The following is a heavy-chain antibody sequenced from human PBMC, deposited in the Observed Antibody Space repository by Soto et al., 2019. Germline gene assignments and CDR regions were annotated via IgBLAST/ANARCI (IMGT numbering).Heavy chain of an antibody. CDR1: GFTFSSYS. CDR2: ISSSSSTI. V-gene: IGHV3-48*01. D-gene: IGHD4-17*01. CDR3: ARDLYGDSDY. Sequence: EVQLVESGGGLVQPGGSLRLSCAASGFTFSSYSMNWVRQAPGKGLEWVSHISSSSSTIYYADSVKGRFTISRDNAKNSLYLQMNSLRAEDTAVYYCARDLYGDSDYWGQGTLVTVSS. J-gene: IGHJ4*02.